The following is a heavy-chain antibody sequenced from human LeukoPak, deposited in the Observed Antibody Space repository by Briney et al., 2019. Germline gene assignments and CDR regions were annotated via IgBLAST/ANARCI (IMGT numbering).Heavy chain of an antibody. J-gene: IGHJ4*02. V-gene: IGHV1-2*06. Sequence: GASVKVSCKASGYTFTGYYMHWVRQAPGQGLEWMGRINPNSGGTNYVQKFQGRVTMTRDTSIRTAYMELSRLRSDDTAVYYCARDRVLLGRRFDYWGQGTLVTVSS. CDR1: GYTFTGYY. CDR2: INPNSGGT. D-gene: IGHD1-26*01. CDR3: ARDRVLLGRRFDY.